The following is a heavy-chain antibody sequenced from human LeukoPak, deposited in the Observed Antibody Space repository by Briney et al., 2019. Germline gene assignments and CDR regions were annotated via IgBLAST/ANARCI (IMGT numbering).Heavy chain of an antibody. V-gene: IGHV4-59*12. Sequence: SETLSLTCAVYGGSFSGYYWSWIRQPPGKGLEWIGYIYYSGSTNYNPSLKSRVTISVDTSKNQFSLKLSSVTAADTAIYYCARDKAAAGPTYFDYWGQGTLVTVSS. CDR1: GGSFSGYY. D-gene: IGHD6-13*01. CDR3: ARDKAAAGPTYFDY. J-gene: IGHJ4*02. CDR2: IYYSGST.